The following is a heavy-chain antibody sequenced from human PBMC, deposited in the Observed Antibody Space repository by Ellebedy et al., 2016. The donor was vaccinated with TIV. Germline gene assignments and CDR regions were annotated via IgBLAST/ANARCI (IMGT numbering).Heavy chain of an antibody. CDR1: GYSFTNYW. CDR3: ARRIDSGSYNWFDP. CDR2: IYPGDSDT. Sequence: GESLKISCKASGYSFTNYWIAWVRQMPGKGLEWMGSIYPGDSDTIYSPSFQGRVSISADKSITTAYLQWGSLEASDTAMYYCARRIDSGSYNWFDPWGQGTLVTVSS. J-gene: IGHJ5*02. V-gene: IGHV5-51*01. D-gene: IGHD1-26*01.